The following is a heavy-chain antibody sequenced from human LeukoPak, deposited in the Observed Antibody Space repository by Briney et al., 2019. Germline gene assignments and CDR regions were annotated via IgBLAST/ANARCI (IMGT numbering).Heavy chain of an antibody. J-gene: IGHJ4*02. CDR1: GYTFTSCY. CDR2: INPSGGST. CDR3: ARGRRILGYDSSGYYGY. V-gene: IGHV1-46*01. Sequence: ASVKVSCKASGYTFTSCYMHWVRQAPGQGLEWMGIINPSGGSTSYAQKFQGRVTMTRDTSTSTVYMELSSLRSEDTAVYYCARGRRILGYDSSGYYGYWGQGTLVTVSS. D-gene: IGHD3-22*01.